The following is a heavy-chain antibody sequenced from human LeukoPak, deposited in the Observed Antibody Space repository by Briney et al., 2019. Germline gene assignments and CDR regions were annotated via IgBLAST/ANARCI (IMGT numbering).Heavy chain of an antibody. CDR3: ARDAGNSGYGMDV. Sequence: GGSLRLSCAASGFTLSSYSMNWVRQAPGKGLEWISHITWSGSAIFYADSVKGRFTISRDSAKNSLYLQMSSLRDEDTAIYYCARDAGNSGYGMDVWGRGTTVIVSS. J-gene: IGHJ6*02. V-gene: IGHV3-48*02. CDR2: ITWSGSAI. CDR1: GFTLSSYS. D-gene: IGHD5-12*01.